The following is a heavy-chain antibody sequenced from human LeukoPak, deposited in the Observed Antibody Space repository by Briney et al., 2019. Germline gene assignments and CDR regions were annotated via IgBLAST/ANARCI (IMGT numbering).Heavy chain of an antibody. CDR3: ATTYSSTWYIAFDS. J-gene: IGHJ3*02. D-gene: IGHD6-13*01. V-gene: IGHV3-23*01. CDR2: ISGDGGNT. CDR1: RFTFSSYA. Sequence: GGSLRLSCAASRFTFSSYAMSWVRQAPGKGLEWVSAISGDGGNTYYADSVKGRFTISRDNSKNTLYLQMNSLRAEDTAVYYCATTYSSTWYIAFDSWGQGTLVTVSS.